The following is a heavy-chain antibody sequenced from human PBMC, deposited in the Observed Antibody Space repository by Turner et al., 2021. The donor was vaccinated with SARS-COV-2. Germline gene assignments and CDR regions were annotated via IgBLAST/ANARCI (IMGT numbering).Heavy chain of an antibody. J-gene: IGHJ5*02. Sequence: QVQPQESGPGLVKPSATLSLTCSVSGGSISRYYWVWIRQSPGKGLEWIGYIHYSGTANYSPSLMSRVSISVDTSKNQVSLRMTSVTAADTAVYYCARALSERLYSYDSNYYLRNRFDPWGQGTLVTVS. CDR3: ARALSERLYSYDSNYYLRNRFDP. CDR2: IHYSGTA. CDR1: GGSISRYY. V-gene: IGHV4-59*01. D-gene: IGHD3-22*01.